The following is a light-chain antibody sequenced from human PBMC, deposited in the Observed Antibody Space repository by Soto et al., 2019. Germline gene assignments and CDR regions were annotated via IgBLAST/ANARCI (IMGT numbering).Light chain of an antibody. CDR1: SGHSTYA. V-gene: IGLV4-69*01. CDR3: QTWGPGFQV. CDR2: LNSDGSH. Sequence: QSVLTQSPSASASLGASVKLTCTLSSGHSTYAIAWHQQQPAKGPRYLMKLNSDGSHYKGDGIPDRFSGSTSGAERYLTISSLQSEDEADYYCQTWGPGFQVFGGGTKVTVL. J-gene: IGLJ3*02.